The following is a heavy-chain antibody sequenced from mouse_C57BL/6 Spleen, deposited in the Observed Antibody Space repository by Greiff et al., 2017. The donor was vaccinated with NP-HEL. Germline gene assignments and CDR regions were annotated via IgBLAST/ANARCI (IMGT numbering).Heavy chain of an antibody. CDR1: GFTFSSYA. CDR2: ISSGGDYI. CDR3: TREGYYSFAY. Sequence: EVMLVESGEGLVKPGGSLKLSCAASGFTFSSYAMSWVRQTPEKRLEWVAYISSGGDYIYYADTVKGRFTISRDNARNTLYLQMSSLKSEDTAMYYCTREGYYSFAYWGQGTLVTVSA. V-gene: IGHV5-9-1*02. D-gene: IGHD2-3*01. J-gene: IGHJ3*01.